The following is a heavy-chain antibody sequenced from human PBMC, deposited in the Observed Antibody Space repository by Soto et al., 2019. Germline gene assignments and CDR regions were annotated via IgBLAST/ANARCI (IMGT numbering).Heavy chain of an antibody. D-gene: IGHD5-18*01. CDR1: GFTFSSYS. CDR3: ARGIDTAMVPIGY. CDR2: ISSSSSYI. J-gene: IGHJ4*02. V-gene: IGHV3-21*01. Sequence: EVQLVESGGGLVKPGGSLRLSCAASGFTFSSYSMNWVRQAPGKGLEWVSSISSSSSYIYYADSVKGRFTISRDNAKNSLYLQMNSLRAEDTAVYYCARGIDTAMVPIGYWGQGTLVTVSS.